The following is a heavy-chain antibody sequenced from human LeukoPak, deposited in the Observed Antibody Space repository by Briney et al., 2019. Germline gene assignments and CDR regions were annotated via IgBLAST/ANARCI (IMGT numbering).Heavy chain of an antibody. CDR2: MNPNSGRT. J-gene: IGHJ4*02. CDR1: GYTLTSYD. CDR3: ARGWSGFGESDVFDY. V-gene: IGHV1-8*03. D-gene: IGHD3-10*01. Sequence: GASVKVSCKASGYTLTSYDINWVRQATGQGLEWMGWMNPNSGRTGYAQNFQGRITITRNTSISTAYMELSSLRSEDTAVYYCARGWSGFGESDVFDYWGQGTLVTVSS.